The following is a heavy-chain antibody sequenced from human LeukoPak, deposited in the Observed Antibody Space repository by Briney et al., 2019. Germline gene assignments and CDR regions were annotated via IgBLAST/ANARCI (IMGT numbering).Heavy chain of an antibody. Sequence: PGGSLRLSCAASGFTFNNYAMNWVRQAPGKGLEWVSVISGSGGTTYYADSVKGRFTISSDSSKNTLYLQMNSLRAEDTAVYYCAKVSGGGLYYDGMDVWGQGTTVTVSS. CDR3: AKVSGGGLYYDGMDV. CDR2: ISGSGGTT. CDR1: GFTFNNYA. J-gene: IGHJ6*02. D-gene: IGHD1-14*01. V-gene: IGHV3-23*01.